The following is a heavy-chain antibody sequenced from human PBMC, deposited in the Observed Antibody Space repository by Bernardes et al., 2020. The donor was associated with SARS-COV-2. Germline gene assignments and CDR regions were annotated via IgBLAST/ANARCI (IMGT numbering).Heavy chain of an antibody. J-gene: IGHJ6*02. D-gene: IGHD6-19*01. Sequence: SATLSLTCTVSGGSISSYYWSWIRQPPGKGLEWIGYIYYSGSTNYNPSLKSRVTISVDTSKNQFSLKLSSVTAADTAVYYCARAVAGLYYYYGMDVWGQGTTVTVSS. V-gene: IGHV4-59*01. CDR1: GGSISSYY. CDR3: ARAVAGLYYYYGMDV. CDR2: IYYSGST.